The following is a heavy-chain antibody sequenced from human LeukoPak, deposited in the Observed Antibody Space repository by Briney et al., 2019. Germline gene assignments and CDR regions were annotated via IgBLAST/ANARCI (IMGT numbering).Heavy chain of an antibody. Sequence: GGSLRLSCAASGFTFSSYAMSWVRQAPGKGLEWVSAISGSGGSTYYADSVKGRFTISRDNSKNTLYLQMNCLRAEDTAVYYCAKDSSGYKETYYFDYWGQGTLVTVSS. CDR2: ISGSGGST. CDR3: AKDSSGYKETYYFDY. CDR1: GFTFSSYA. V-gene: IGHV3-23*01. J-gene: IGHJ4*02. D-gene: IGHD1-1*01.